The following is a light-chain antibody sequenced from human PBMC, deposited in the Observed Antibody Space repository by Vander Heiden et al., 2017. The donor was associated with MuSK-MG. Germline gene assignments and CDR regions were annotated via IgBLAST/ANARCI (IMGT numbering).Light chain of an antibody. Sequence: QSVLTQPPSASGTHGQRVTLSCSGSSSNIGKNYVSWYQQLPGTAPKLLNYGNDQRPSGLPDRFSGSKSGTSAFLAISGLRSEDEADYYCATWDDSLGGRVFGGGTKMTVL. CDR1: SSNIGKNY. V-gene: IGLV1-47*01. J-gene: IGLJ3*02. CDR2: GND. CDR3: ATWDDSLGGRV.